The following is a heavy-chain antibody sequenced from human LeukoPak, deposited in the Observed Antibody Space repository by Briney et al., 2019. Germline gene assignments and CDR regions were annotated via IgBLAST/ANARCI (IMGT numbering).Heavy chain of an antibody. Sequence: PGGSLRLSCAASGFTFSDYGMPWVRQAPGKGLEWVALTSRDGNDKYYSDSVKGRFTISRDNSKNTLFLQMNSLRAEDTAVYYCAKQGSLPWYYYGMDVWGQGTTVTVSS. V-gene: IGHV3-30*18. J-gene: IGHJ6*02. CDR2: TSRDGNDK. CDR3: AKQGSLPWYYYGMDV. D-gene: IGHD2-15*01. CDR1: GFTFSDYG.